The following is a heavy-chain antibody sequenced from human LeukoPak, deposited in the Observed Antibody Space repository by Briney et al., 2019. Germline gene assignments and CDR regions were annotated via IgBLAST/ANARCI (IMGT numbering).Heavy chain of an antibody. D-gene: IGHD2-15*01. CDR3: AAQRTYCSGANCYQYYFDY. Sequence: SETLSLTCTVSGGSISTYYWSWIRQPAGKGLEWIGRIYTSGSTNYNPSLKSRVTISVDQSKNQFSLKLSSVTAADTAVYYCAAQRTYCSGANCYQYYFDYWGHGTLVTVSS. CDR1: GGSISTYY. J-gene: IGHJ4*01. CDR2: IYTSGST. V-gene: IGHV4-4*07.